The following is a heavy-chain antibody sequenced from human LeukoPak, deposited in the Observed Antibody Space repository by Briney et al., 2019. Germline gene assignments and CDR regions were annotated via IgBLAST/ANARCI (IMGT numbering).Heavy chain of an antibody. CDR2: IYYSGST. CDR1: GGSISSYY. J-gene: IGHJ4*02. Sequence: PSETLSLTCTVSGGSISSYYWSWIRQPPGKGLEWIGYIYYSGSTNYNPSLKSRVTISVDTSKNQFSLKLSSVTAADTAAYYCARHSSSSWYYFDYWGQGTLVTVSS. V-gene: IGHV4-59*08. D-gene: IGHD6-13*01. CDR3: ARHSSSSWYYFDY.